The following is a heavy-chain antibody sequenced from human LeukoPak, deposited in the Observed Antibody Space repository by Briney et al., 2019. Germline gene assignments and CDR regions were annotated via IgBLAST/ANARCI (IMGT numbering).Heavy chain of an antibody. CDR1: GYTFTTYY. CDR2: INPSVGST. CDR3: ARDHSGSQHWFDP. J-gene: IGHJ5*02. Sequence: ASVKVSCKASGYTFTTYYVHWVRQAPGQGLEWMGVINPSVGSTSYAQKFQGRVTMTRETPTSTVYMELSSLRSEDTAVYYCARDHSGSQHWFDPWGQGTLVTVSS. D-gene: IGHD1-26*01. V-gene: IGHV1-46*01.